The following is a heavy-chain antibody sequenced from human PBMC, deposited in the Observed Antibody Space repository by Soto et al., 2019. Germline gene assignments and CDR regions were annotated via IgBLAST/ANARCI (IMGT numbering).Heavy chain of an antibody. CDR1: GFTFSSYG. CDR3: AKDEYYYSRSGYYIFDS. D-gene: IGHD3-22*01. V-gene: IGHV3-30*18. J-gene: IGHJ4*02. CDR2: ISYDGSNT. Sequence: GGSLRLSCAASGFTFSSYGMHWVRQAPGKGLEWVAVISYDGSNTYYADSVKGRFTISRDNSKKTLYLQMNSLRPEDTALYYCAKDEYYYSRSGYYIFDSWGQGTLVTVSS.